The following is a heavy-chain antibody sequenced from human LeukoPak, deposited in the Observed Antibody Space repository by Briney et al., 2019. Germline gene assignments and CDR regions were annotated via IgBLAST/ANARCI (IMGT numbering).Heavy chain of an antibody. Sequence: ASVKVSCKASGYTFTSYDINWVRQATGQGLEWMGWMNPNSGNTGYAQKFQGRVTMTRNTSISTAYMELSSLRSEDTAVYYCARASMVRGYYYHYGMDVWGQGTTVTVSS. CDR2: MNPNSGNT. CDR3: ARASMVRGYYYHYGMDV. D-gene: IGHD3-10*01. CDR1: GYTFTSYD. V-gene: IGHV1-8*01. J-gene: IGHJ6*02.